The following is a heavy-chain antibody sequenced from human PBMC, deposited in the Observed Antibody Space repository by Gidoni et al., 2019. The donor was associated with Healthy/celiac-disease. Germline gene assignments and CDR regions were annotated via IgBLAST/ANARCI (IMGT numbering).Heavy chain of an antibody. V-gene: IGHV4-39*01. Sequence: QLQLQESGPGLVKPSETLSLNCTVSGGSISSSSYYWGWIRQPPGKGLEWIGSIYYSGSTYYNPSLKSRVTISVDTSKNQFSLKLSSVTAADTAVYYCARPTSSGWSLAFDYWGQGTLVTVSS. CDR3: ARPTSSGWSLAFDY. D-gene: IGHD6-19*01. CDR2: IYYSGST. CDR1: GGSISSSSYY. J-gene: IGHJ4*02.